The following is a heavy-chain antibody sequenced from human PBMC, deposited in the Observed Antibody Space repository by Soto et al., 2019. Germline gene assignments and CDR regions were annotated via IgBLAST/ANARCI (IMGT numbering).Heavy chain of an antibody. J-gene: IGHJ6*02. CDR1: GFSLSTSGMC. D-gene: IGHD2-2*01. CDR2: IDWDDDK. Sequence: SGPTLVNPTQTLTLTCTFSGFSLSTSGMCVSWIRQPPGKALEWLALIDWDDDKYYSTSLKTRLTISKDTSKNQVVLTMTNMDPVDTATYYCARIPLGYCSSTSCRSEYYYYGMDVRGQGTTVTVSS. CDR3: ARIPLGYCSSTSCRSEYYYYGMDV. V-gene: IGHV2-70*01.